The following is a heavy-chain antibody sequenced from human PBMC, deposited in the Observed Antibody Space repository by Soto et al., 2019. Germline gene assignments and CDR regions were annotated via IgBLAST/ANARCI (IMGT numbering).Heavy chain of an antibody. D-gene: IGHD3-9*01. CDR1: GYTFTSYG. V-gene: IGHV1-18*01. CDR3: ARVTLSHYDNLTGPYGY. CDR2: ISAYNGNT. J-gene: IGHJ4*02. Sequence: ASVKVSCKASGYTFTSYGISWVRQAPGQGLEGMGWISAYNGNTNYAQKLQGRVTMTTDTSTSTAYMELRSMRSDDTAVYYCARVTLSHYDNLTGPYGYWGQGTLVTVSS.